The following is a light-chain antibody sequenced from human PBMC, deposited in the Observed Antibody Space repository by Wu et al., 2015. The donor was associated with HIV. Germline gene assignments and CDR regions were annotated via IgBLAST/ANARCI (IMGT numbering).Light chain of an antibody. V-gene: IGKV1-39*01. Sequence: DIQMTQSPSSLSASVGDRVTLTCRTSQSISTNLNWYQQKAGKXPKLLIYSTFTLQSGVPSRFSGSRSGTDFTLTISSLQPEDFATYYCQQSYSIPYNFGQGTKLEIK. CDR3: QQSYSIPYN. CDR1: QSISTN. J-gene: IGKJ2*01. CDR2: STF.